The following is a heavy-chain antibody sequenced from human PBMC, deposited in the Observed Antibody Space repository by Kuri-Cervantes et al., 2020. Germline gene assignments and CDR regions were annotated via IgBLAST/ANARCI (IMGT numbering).Heavy chain of an antibody. D-gene: IGHD6-19*01. Sequence: GGSLRLSCAASGFTFSSYGMHWVRQAPGKGLEWVAVIWYDGSNKYYADSVKGRFTISRDNSKNTLYLQMNSLRAEDTALYYCAKDQYSSGWYYAFDIWGQGTMVTVSS. V-gene: IGHV3-30*02. CDR2: IWYDGSNK. CDR1: GFTFSSYG. J-gene: IGHJ3*02. CDR3: AKDQYSSGWYYAFDI.